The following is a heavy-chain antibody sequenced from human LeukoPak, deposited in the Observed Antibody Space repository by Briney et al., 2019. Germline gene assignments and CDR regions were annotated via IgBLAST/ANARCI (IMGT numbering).Heavy chain of an antibody. Sequence: GGSLRLSCAASGFTFSSYAMSWVRQAPGKGLEWVSAISGSGGSTYYADSVKGRFTISRDNSKNTLYLQMNSLRAEDTAVYYCAKAPLGSTTLGRFDPWGQGTLVTVSS. CDR2: ISGSGGST. CDR3: AKAPLGSTTLGRFDP. J-gene: IGHJ5*02. CDR1: GFTFSSYA. V-gene: IGHV3-23*01. D-gene: IGHD2-2*01.